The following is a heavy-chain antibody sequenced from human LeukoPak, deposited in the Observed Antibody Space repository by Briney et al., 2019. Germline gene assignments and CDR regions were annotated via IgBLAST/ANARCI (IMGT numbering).Heavy chain of an antibody. V-gene: IGHV3-7*01. CDR2: IKHNGDEL. CDR1: GFTFSSDW. CDR3: AREWRTFDS. D-gene: IGHD5-12*01. J-gene: IGHJ4*02. Sequence: GGSLRLSCAASGFTFSSDWMTWVRQALGKGLEWVANIKHNGDELNYVDSVEDRFTISRDNAKNSLYLHMTSMRAEDTAVYYCAREWRTFDSWGQGTLDTVSS.